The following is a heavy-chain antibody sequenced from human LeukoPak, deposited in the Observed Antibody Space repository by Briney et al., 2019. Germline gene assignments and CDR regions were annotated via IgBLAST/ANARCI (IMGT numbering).Heavy chain of an antibody. CDR3: VKEGVVCSSTNCYLAAFDV. V-gene: IGHV3-53*01. Sequence: AGGSLRLSCAASGFTVSSNYMPWVRQAPGKGLEWVSVIYSGGSTYYADSVKGRFTISRDNSKNTLYLQMNSLRAEDTAVYYCVKEGVVCSSTNCYLAAFDVWGQGTMVTVSS. D-gene: IGHD2-2*01. J-gene: IGHJ3*01. CDR1: GFTVSSNY. CDR2: IYSGGST.